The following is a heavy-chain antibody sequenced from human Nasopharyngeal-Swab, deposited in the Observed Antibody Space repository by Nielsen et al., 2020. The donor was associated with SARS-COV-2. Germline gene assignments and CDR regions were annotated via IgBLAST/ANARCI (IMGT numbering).Heavy chain of an antibody. CDR3: ARHIGVPPLQPYYYYMDV. CDR1: GYSFTSYW. D-gene: IGHD2-2*01. V-gene: IGHV5-10-1*01. CDR2: IDPSDSYT. Sequence: GESLKISCKVSGYSFTSYWISWVLQMPGKGLEWMGRIDPSDSYTNYSPSFQGHVTISADKSISTAYLQWSSLKASDTAMYYCARHIGVPPLQPYYYYMDVWGKGTTVTVSS. J-gene: IGHJ6*03.